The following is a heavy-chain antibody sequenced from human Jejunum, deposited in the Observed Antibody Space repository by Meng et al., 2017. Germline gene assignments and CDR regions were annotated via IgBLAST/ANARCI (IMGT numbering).Heavy chain of an antibody. V-gene: IGHV3-48*03. CDR1: GFTFSSYE. CDR3: ARDVVGATVAFDY. D-gene: IGHD1-26*01. J-gene: IGHJ4*02. Sequence: GGSLRPSCAASGFTFSSYEMNWVRQAPGKGLEWVSYISSSGSNIYHADSVKGRLTISRDNAKNSLYLQMNSLRAEDTAVYYCARDVVGATVAFDYWGQGTLVTVSS. CDR2: ISSSGSNI.